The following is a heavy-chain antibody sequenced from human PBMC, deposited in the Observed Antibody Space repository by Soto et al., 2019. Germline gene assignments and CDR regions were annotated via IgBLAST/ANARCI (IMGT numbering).Heavy chain of an antibody. Sequence: SVKVSCKASGGTFSSYAISWVRLAPGQGLEWMGGIIPIFGTANYAQKFQGRVTITADESTSTAYMELSSLRSEDTAVYYCARFGSSNTYFDYWGQATXVTSPQ. CDR2: IIPIFGTA. J-gene: IGHJ4*02. V-gene: IGHV1-69*13. CDR1: GGTFSSYA. D-gene: IGHD6-6*01. CDR3: ARFGSSNTYFDY.